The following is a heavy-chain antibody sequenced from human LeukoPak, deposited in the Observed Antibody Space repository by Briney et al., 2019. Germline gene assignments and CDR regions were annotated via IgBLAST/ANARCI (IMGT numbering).Heavy chain of an antibody. D-gene: IGHD7-27*01. CDR2: VFYSGST. CDR3: ARDGETGELDY. CDR1: GGSISRYY. V-gene: IGHV4-59*01. J-gene: IGHJ4*02. Sequence: PSETLSLTCTVSGGSISRYYWSWIRQPPGKGLEWIGYVFYSGSTNYNPSLKSRVTISVDTSKNQFSLKLSPVTAADTAVYYCARDGETGELDYWGQGTLVTVSS.